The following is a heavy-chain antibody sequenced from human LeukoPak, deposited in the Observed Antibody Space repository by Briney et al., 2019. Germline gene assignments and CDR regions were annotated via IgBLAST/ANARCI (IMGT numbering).Heavy chain of an antibody. CDR1: GGSISSYY. CDR3: ASGAYDYVWGSYRLSTFDI. V-gene: IGHV4-59*01. Sequence: KTSETLSLTCTVSGGSISSYYWSWIRQPPGKGLEWIGYIYYSGSTNYNPSLKSRVTISVDTSKNQFSLKLSSVTAADTAVYYCASGAYDYVWGSYRLSTFDIWGQGTMVTVSS. J-gene: IGHJ3*02. CDR2: IYYSGST. D-gene: IGHD3-16*02.